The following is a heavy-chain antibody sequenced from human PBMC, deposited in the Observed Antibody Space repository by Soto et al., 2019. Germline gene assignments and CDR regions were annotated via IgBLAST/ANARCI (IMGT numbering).Heavy chain of an antibody. D-gene: IGHD3-16*01. J-gene: IGHJ4*02. CDR3: ARGDSTVSSVFDY. V-gene: IGHV4-31*03. CDR1: GGPFSSGGYS. CDR2: IYQNGDT. Sequence: SETLSLTCTVSGGPFSSGGYSWSWIRQEPGKGLEWIGYIYQNGDTSYNPSLKSRVTISADTSKTQFSLKLSSVTAADTAVYYCARGDSTVSSVFDYWGQGMLVTVSS.